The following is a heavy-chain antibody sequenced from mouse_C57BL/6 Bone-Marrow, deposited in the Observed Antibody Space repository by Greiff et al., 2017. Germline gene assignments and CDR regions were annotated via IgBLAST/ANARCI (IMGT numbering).Heavy chain of an antibody. J-gene: IGHJ2*01. D-gene: IGHD1-1*01. CDR1: GYSITSGYY. Sequence: EVQLQESGPGLVKPSQSLSLTCSVTGYSITSGYYWNWIRQFPGNKLEWMGYISYDGSNNYNPSLKNRISITRDTSKNQFFLKLNSVTTEDTATYYCASGITTVVAHDYWGQGTTLTVSS. CDR3: ASGITTVVAHDY. V-gene: IGHV3-6*01. CDR2: ISYDGSN.